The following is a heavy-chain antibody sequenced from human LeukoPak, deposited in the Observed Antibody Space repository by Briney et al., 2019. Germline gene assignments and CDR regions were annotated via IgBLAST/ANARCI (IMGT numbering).Heavy chain of an antibody. Sequence: SETLSLTCTVSGVSISSYYWSWIRQPPGKGLEWIGYIHYSGTTNYNPSLKSRVTISVDTSKNQFSLKLSSVTAADTAVCYCARGRAARPGDYWGQGTLVTVSS. V-gene: IGHV4-59*01. CDR3: ARGRAARPGDY. CDR1: GVSISSYY. D-gene: IGHD6-6*01. CDR2: IHYSGTT. J-gene: IGHJ4*02.